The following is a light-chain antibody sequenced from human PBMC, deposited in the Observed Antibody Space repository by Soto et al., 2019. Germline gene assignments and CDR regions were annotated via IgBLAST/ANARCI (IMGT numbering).Light chain of an antibody. V-gene: IGKV3-11*01. J-gene: IGKJ1*01. CDR1: QGIRNY. CDR3: QQRSNWPA. CDR2: DAS. Sequence: EVVLTQSPATLSLSPGERATLSCRASQGIRNYLAWYQQKVGQAPRLLIYDASNRAPGIPARFSGSGSGTDFTLTISSLEPEDFAVYLCQQRSNWPAFGQGTKVDIK.